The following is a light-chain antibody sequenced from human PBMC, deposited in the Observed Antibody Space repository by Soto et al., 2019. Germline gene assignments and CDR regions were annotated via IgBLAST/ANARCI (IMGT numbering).Light chain of an antibody. V-gene: IGKV1-5*01. J-gene: IGKJ2*01. CDR3: QQYNSYST. Sequence: DIPMTQSPSTLSASVGDRVTITCRASHSISNWLAWYQQKPGKVPKLLIYDASILQSGVPSRFSGSGSGTEFTLTISSLQPDDFATYYCQQYNSYSTFGQGTKLEIK. CDR1: HSISNW. CDR2: DAS.